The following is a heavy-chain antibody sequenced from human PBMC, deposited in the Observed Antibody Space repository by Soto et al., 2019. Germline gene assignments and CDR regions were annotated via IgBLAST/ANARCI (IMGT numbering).Heavy chain of an antibody. J-gene: IGHJ4*02. CDR1: GDSIRRSY. V-gene: IGHV4-59*01. Sequence: SETLSLTCTVSGDSIRRSYWSWVRQPPGRGLEWIGYVYHTGTTNSNPSLKSRVTISADTSKNLFSLKLISVTPADTAVYFCARDMSGGSSWYEFDSWGPGTLVTVSS. D-gene: IGHD6-13*01. CDR2: VYHTGTT. CDR3: ARDMSGGSSWYEFDS.